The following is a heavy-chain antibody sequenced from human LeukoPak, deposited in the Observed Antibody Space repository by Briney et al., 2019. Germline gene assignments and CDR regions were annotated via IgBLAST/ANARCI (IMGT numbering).Heavy chain of an antibody. V-gene: IGHV3-23*01. CDR3: AKEGYYDSSGYYLR. CDR2: ISGSGGST. Sequence: GGSLRLSCAASGFTFSSYAMSWVRQAPGKGLEWVSAISGSGGSTYYADSVKGRFTISRDNSKNTLYLQMNSLRVEDTAVYYCAKEGYYDSSGYYLRWGQGTLVTVSS. J-gene: IGHJ4*02. CDR1: GFTFSSYA. D-gene: IGHD3-22*01.